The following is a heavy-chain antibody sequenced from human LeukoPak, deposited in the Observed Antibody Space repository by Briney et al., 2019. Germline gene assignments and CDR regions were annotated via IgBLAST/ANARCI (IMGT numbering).Heavy chain of an antibody. Sequence: GRSLRLSCAASGFTFSRYAMHWVRQAPGKGLEWVAVISYDGSNKYYADSVKGRFTISRDNSKNTLYLQMNSLRAEDTAVYYCARGDPYSSEIYALDYWGQGTLVTVSS. J-gene: IGHJ4*02. D-gene: IGHD6-19*01. CDR3: ARGDPYSSEIYALDY. CDR2: ISYDGSNK. CDR1: GFTFSRYA. V-gene: IGHV3-30*04.